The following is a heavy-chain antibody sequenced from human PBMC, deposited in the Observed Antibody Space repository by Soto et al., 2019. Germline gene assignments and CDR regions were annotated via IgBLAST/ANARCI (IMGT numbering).Heavy chain of an antibody. V-gene: IGHV6-1*01. D-gene: IGHD6-13*01. CDR1: GDSVSSNSAA. Sequence: SQTLSLTCAFSGDSVSSNSAAWNWIRQSPSRGLEWLGRTYYRSKWYNDYAVSVKSRITINPDTSKNQFSLQLNSVTPEDTAVYYCARAYGQQKYYYYYYGMDVWGQGTTVTVSS. CDR3: ARAYGQQKYYYYYYGMDV. J-gene: IGHJ6*02. CDR2: TYYRSKWYN.